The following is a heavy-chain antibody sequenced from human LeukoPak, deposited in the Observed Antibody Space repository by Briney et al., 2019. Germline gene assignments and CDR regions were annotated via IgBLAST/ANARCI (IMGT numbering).Heavy chain of an antibody. V-gene: IGHV5-51*01. CDR3: ARSETDDYGDYVPAFDI. Sequence: GESLKISCKGSGYSFSNYWIAWVRQMPGKGLEWMGIIYPGDSDTKYSPSFQGQVTISADKSISTAFLQWSSLKASDTAMYYCARSETDDYGDYVPAFDIWGQGTMVTVSS. CDR1: GYSFSNYW. J-gene: IGHJ3*02. CDR2: IYPGDSDT. D-gene: IGHD4-17*01.